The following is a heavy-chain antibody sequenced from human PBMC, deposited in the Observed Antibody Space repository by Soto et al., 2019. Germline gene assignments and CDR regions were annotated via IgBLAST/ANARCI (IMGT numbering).Heavy chain of an antibody. D-gene: IGHD4-17*01. Sequence: SGPILVIRTQTLTLTCTFSGFSLSTSGVGVGWIRQPPGKALEWLALIYWDDDKRYSPSLKSRLTITKDTSKNQVVLTMTNMDPVDTATYYCAHLGAYGDYVFAFDIWGQGTMVTVSS. V-gene: IGHV2-5*02. J-gene: IGHJ3*02. CDR2: IYWDDDK. CDR1: GFSLSTSGVG. CDR3: AHLGAYGDYVFAFDI.